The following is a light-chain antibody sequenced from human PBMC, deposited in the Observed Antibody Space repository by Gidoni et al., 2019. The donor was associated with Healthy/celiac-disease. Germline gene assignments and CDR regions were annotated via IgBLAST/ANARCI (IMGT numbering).Light chain of an antibody. V-gene: IGKV2-28*01. CDR1: QSLLHSNGYNY. Sequence: DIVMTQSPLSLPVTPGEPASISCRSSQSLLHSNGYNYLDWYLQKPGQSPQLLIYLGSNRASGVPDRISGSGAGTDFTLKISRVEAEDVGVYYCMQAIQTPLTFGGXTKVEIK. CDR2: LGS. J-gene: IGKJ4*01. CDR3: MQAIQTPLT.